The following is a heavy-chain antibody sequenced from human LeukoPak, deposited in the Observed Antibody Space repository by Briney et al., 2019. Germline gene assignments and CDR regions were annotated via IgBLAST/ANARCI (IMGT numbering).Heavy chain of an antibody. CDR2: IYHSGST. CDR3: ARTNYYYSMDV. J-gene: IGHJ6*02. V-gene: IGHV4-30-2*01. CDR1: GGSFSGYS. Sequence: SETLSLTCAVYGGSFSGYSWSWIRQPPGKGLEWIGYIYHSGSTYYNPSLKSRVTISVDRSKNQFSLKLSSVTAADTAVYYCARTNYYYSMDVWGQGTTVTVSS.